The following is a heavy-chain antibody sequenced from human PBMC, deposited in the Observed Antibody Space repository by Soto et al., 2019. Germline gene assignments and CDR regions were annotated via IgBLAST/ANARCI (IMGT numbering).Heavy chain of an antibody. CDR2: IIPVFGRA. CDR3: AKQFSSETQLLSPSYHFYYTDV. Sequence: QVQLVQSGAEVKKPGSSVKVSCKASGGIFSSYSINWVRQAPGQGLEWMGTIIPVFGRANYAPRFQSRVTIIADKSTSSAFMELSSLRSQDTAVYYCAKQFSSETQLLSPSYHFYYTDVWGKGTTVTVSS. D-gene: IGHD2-2*01. CDR1: GGIFSSYS. J-gene: IGHJ6*03. V-gene: IGHV1-69*02.